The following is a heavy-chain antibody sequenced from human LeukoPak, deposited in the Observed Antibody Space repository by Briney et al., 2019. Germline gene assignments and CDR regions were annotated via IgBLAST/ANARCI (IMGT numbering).Heavy chain of an antibody. Sequence: HPGRSLRLSCAASGFTFSSYGMHWVRQAPGKGLEWVAVISHDGSNKYYADSVKGRFTISRDNAKNSLYLQMNSLRAEDTAVYYCARELGYSSGWYGDYWGQGTLVTVSS. J-gene: IGHJ4*02. D-gene: IGHD6-19*01. CDR1: GFTFSSYG. CDR2: ISHDGSNK. CDR3: ARELGYSSGWYGDY. V-gene: IGHV3-30*03.